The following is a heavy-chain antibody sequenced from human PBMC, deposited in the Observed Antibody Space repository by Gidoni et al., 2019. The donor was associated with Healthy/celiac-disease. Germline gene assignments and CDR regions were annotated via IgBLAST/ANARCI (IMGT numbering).Heavy chain of an antibody. CDR2: MNPNSSNT. CDR1: GYTFTSSD. Sequence: QVLLVHSGAEVQNPGASVKASCKASGYTFTSSDINWVRQATGQGLEWMGWMNPNSSNTGYAKKFQGRVTMTRNTSISTAYMELSSLRSEVSAVYYWARASHDGNFDYWGQRTLVTVSS. J-gene: IGHJ4*02. CDR3: ARASHDGNFDY. D-gene: IGHD2-15*01. V-gene: IGHV1-8*01.